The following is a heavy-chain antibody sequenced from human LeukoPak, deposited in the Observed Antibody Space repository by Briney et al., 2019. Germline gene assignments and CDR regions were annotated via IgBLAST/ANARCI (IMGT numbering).Heavy chain of an antibody. Sequence: ASVKVSCKASGYTFTSYGISWVRQAPGQGLEWMGWISAYNGNKNYAQKLEGRVTMPTDTSASTAYMELRSLRSDDTAVYDCARDLCYDFWSGYYGGDYWGQGTLVTVSS. J-gene: IGHJ4*02. CDR1: GYTFTSYG. CDR3: ARDLCYDFWSGYYGGDY. V-gene: IGHV1-18*01. CDR2: ISAYNGNK. D-gene: IGHD3-3*01.